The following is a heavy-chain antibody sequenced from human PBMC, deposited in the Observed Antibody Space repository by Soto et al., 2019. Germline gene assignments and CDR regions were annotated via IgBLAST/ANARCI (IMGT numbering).Heavy chain of an antibody. J-gene: IGHJ4*02. Sequence: PGGSLRLSCAASGFTFSSYSMNWVRQAPGKGLEWVSSISSSSSYIYYADSVKGRFTISRDNAKNSLYLQMNSLRAEDTAVYYCARETEGILVRSHFDYWGQGTLVTVS. CDR2: ISSSSSYI. V-gene: IGHV3-21*01. CDR1: GFTFSSYS. CDR3: ARETEGILVRSHFDY. D-gene: IGHD3-3*01.